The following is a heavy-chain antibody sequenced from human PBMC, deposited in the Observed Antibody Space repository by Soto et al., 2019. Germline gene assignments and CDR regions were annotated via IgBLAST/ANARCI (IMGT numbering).Heavy chain of an antibody. V-gene: IGHV3-23*01. Sequence: AESLSRSSAPSGFTLINWAISCVRQAPGNGLVWVSGIRGRGGGTASADSVKGRCTSSRYNANSTLYLQMNSLRAEDTAVYYCAKDRSRSYGSGYPLGYFDYWGQGTLVTVSS. CDR2: IRGRGGGT. D-gene: IGHD3-22*01. J-gene: IGHJ4*02. CDR3: AKDRSRSYGSGYPLGYFDY. CDR1: GFTLINWA.